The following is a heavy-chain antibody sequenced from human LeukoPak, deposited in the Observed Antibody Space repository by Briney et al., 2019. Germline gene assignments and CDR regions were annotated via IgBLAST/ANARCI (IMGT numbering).Heavy chain of an antibody. D-gene: IGHD5-24*01. CDR2: INHSGST. J-gene: IGHJ4*02. Sequence: SETLSLTCAVYGGSFGGYYWSWIRQPPGKGLEWIGEINHSGSTNYNPSLKSRVTISVDTSKNQFSLKLSSVTAADTAVYYCARPAVEMATIPLDYWGQGTLVTVSS. CDR3: ARPAVEMATIPLDY. CDR1: GGSFGGYY. V-gene: IGHV4-34*01.